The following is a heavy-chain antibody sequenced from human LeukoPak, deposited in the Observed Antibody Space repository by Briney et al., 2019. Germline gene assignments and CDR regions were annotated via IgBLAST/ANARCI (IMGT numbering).Heavy chain of an antibody. CDR1: GGSISSCDYS. Sequence: SETLSLTCAVSGGSISSCDYSWRWIPQPPGKGLEWFGYSYHSGSTYYNPSLKSRVTISVDRSKNQFSLKLSSVTAADTAVYYCARGPYCSSTSCYFNPWGQGTLVTVSS. J-gene: IGHJ5*02. V-gene: IGHV4-30-2*01. CDR2: SYHSGST. D-gene: IGHD2-2*01. CDR3: ARGPYCSSTSCYFNP.